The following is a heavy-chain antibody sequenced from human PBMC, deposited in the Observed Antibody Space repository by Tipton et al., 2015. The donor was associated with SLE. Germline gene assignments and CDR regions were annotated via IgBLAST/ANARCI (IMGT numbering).Heavy chain of an antibody. CDR1: GYTFTSYY. J-gene: IGHJ4*02. CDR2: INPSGGST. CDR3: AREQLWLRVFDY. V-gene: IGHV1-46*01. Sequence: GAEVKKPGASVKVSCKASGYTFTSYYMHWVRQAPGQGLEWMGIINPSGGSTSYAQKFQGRVTMTRDTSTSTAYMELRSLRSDDTAVYYCAREQLWLRVFDYWGQGTLVTVSS. D-gene: IGHD5-18*01.